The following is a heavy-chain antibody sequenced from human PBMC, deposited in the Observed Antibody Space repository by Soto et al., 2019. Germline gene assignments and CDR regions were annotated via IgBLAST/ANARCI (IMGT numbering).Heavy chain of an antibody. J-gene: IGHJ5*02. Sequence: ASVKVSCKASGYTFTGYYMHWVRQAPGQGLEWMGWINPNSGGTNYAQKFQGRVTMTRDTSISTAYVELSRLRSDDTAVYYCARDRSSGPGWFDPWGQGTLVTVSS. D-gene: IGHD6-19*01. CDR1: GYTFTGYY. V-gene: IGHV1-2*02. CDR3: ARDRSSGPGWFDP. CDR2: INPNSGGT.